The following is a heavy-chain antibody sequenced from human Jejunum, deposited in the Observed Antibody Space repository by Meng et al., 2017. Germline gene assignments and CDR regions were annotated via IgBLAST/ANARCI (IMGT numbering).Heavy chain of an antibody. CDR1: GFTLNSYGEA. V-gene: IGHV2-5*02. Sequence: IPLKEAGPTLVKPPQPLPLTFSFPGFTLNSYGEAVGWIRQPPGKSLEWLAVIYWDDVKRYSPFLNSMLTLTKDTSEKQVFLTMTNVDPVDTATYFCGYKGSGWFYLDNWGPGTLVTVSS. J-gene: IGHJ4*02. D-gene: IGHD6-19*01. CDR2: IYWDDVK. CDR3: GYKGSGWFYLDN.